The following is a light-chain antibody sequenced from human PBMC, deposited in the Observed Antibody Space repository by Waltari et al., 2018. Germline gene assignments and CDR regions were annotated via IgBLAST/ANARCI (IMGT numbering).Light chain of an antibody. J-gene: IGKJ3*01. CDR2: DTS. CDR1: QSVRGY. V-gene: IGKV3-11*01. Sequence: VLTQSPATLSLSPGESATLSCRASQSVRGYIAWYQQKPGQAPRLLIYDTSNRATGLPARFSGSGSGTDFTLTISSLEPEDFAVYYCQHRGHWPPDATFGPGTKVDIK. CDR3: QHRGHWPPDAT.